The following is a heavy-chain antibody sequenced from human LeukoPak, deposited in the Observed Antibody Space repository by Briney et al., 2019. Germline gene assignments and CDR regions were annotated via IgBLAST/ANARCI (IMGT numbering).Heavy chain of an antibody. CDR2: IKSKTDGGTT. CDR3: TTDSSSSWYGGKIY. CDR1: GFTFSNAW. D-gene: IGHD6-13*01. V-gene: IGHV3-15*01. J-gene: IGHJ4*02. Sequence: GGSLRLSCAASGFTFSNAWMSWVRQAPGKGLEWVGRIKSKTDGGTTDYGAPVKGRFTISRDDSKNTLYLQMNSLKTEDTAVYYCTTDSSSSWYGGKIYWGQGTLVTVSS.